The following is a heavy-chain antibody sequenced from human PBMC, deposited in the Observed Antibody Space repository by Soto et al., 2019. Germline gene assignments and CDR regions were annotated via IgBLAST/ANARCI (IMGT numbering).Heavy chain of an antibody. CDR2: IIANIGKT. CDR1: GYTFTSYG. J-gene: IGHJ6*02. V-gene: IGHV1-18*01. D-gene: IGHD6-19*01. Sequence: VASVKVSCKASGYTFTSYGISWVRQAPGQGLEWMGWIIANIGKTNYAQKFQGRVTMTADKSTSTAYMELSSLRSEDTAVYYCARFQWLVQGHYYYYYYGMDVWGQGTTVTVS. CDR3: ARFQWLVQGHYYYYYYGMDV.